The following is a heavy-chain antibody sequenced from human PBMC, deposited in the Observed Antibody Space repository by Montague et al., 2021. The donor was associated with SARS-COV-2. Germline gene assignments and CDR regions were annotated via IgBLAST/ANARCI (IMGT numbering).Heavy chain of an antibody. V-gene: IGHV4-34*01. CDR2: INHSGST. D-gene: IGHD3-9*01. Sequence: SETLSLTCAVYGGSFSGYYWSWIRQPPGKGLEWIGEINHSGSTNYNPSLKSRVTISVDTSKNQFSLKLSSVTAADTAVYYCARGLAELRYFDWYHYYFVYWGQGTLVTVSS. CDR1: GGSFSGYY. CDR3: ARGLAELRYFDWYHYYFVY. J-gene: IGHJ4*02.